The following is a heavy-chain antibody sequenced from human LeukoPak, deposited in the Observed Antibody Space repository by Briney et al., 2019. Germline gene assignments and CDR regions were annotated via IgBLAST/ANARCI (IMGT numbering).Heavy chain of an antibody. CDR3: ARDQFGMVRGVFDY. J-gene: IGHJ4*02. D-gene: IGHD3-10*01. Sequence: GGSLRLSCAASGFTFSSYSMNWVRQAPGKGPEWVSSISSSSSYIYYADSVKGRFTISRDNSKNTLYLQMNSLRAEDTAVYYCARDQFGMVRGVFDYWGQGTLVTVSS. CDR2: ISSSSSYI. CDR1: GFTFSSYS. V-gene: IGHV3-21*01.